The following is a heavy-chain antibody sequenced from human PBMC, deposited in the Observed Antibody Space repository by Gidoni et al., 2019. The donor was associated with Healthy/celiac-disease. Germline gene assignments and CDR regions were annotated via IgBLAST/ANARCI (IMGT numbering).Heavy chain of an antibody. V-gene: IGHV3-64D*06. J-gene: IGHJ6*02. CDR2: ISSNGGST. CDR1: GFTFRTLA. CDR3: VTDVIAARPGYYYYGMDV. Sequence: EVQLVESGGGLVQPGGSLRLPCSASGFTFRTLAMHWVRQAPGKGLEYVSAISSNGGSTYYADSVKGRFTISRDNSKNTLYFQMSSLRAEDTAVYYCVTDVIAARPGYYYYGMDVWGQGTTVTVSS. D-gene: IGHD6-6*01.